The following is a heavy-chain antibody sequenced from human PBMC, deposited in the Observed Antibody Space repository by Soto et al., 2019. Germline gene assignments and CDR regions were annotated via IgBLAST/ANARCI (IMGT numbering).Heavy chain of an antibody. D-gene: IGHD5-12*01. J-gene: IGHJ4*02. CDR1: GGTFSSYA. CDR2: IIPIFGTA. V-gene: IGHV1-69*12. CDR3: ARAGGVGGYVDLYFDY. Sequence: QVQLVQSGAEVKKPGSSVKVSCKASGGTFSSYAISWVRQAPGQGLEWMGGIIPIFGTANYAQKFQGRVTITADESTSTGYMELSRLRSEDTAVYYCARAGGVGGYVDLYFDYWCQGTLVTVSS.